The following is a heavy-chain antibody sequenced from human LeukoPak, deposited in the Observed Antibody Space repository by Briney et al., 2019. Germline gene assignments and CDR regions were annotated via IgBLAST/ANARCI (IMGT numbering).Heavy chain of an antibody. CDR3: ARDRGYCSGGSCYSPGYFDY. D-gene: IGHD2-15*01. CDR1: GGSISSYY. CDR2: IYYSGST. J-gene: IGHJ4*02. Sequence: SETLSLTCTVSGGSISSYYWSWIRQHPGKGLEWIGYIYYSGSTYYNPSLKSRVTISVDTSKNQFSLKLSSVTAADTAVYYCARDRGYCSGGSCYSPGYFDYWGQGTLVTVSS. V-gene: IGHV4-59*06.